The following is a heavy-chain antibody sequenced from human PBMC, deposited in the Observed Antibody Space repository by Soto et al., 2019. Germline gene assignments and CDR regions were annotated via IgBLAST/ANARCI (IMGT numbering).Heavy chain of an antibody. CDR2: IYDSGNT. D-gene: IGHD6-19*01. J-gene: IGHJ4*02. Sequence: QLQLQESGSGLVKPSQTLSLTCAVSGGSISSGGYSWNWIRQPPGKGLEWIGYIYDSGNTNFNPSLKSRVSISADTSKNHFSMNLTSVTAADTAVYYCARGYASGLPGYWGQGILVTVSS. CDR3: ARGYASGLPGY. V-gene: IGHV4-30-2*01. CDR1: GGSISSGGYS.